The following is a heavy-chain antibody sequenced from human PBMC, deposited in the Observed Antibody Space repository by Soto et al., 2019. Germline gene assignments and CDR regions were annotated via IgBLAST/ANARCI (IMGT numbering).Heavy chain of an antibody. CDR3: AGLQVGSSWYQDRDY. D-gene: IGHD6-13*01. V-gene: IGHV1-18*01. CDR1: GYTFTSYG. J-gene: IGHJ4*02. CDR2: ISAYNGNT. Sequence: ASVKVSCKASGYTFTSYGISWVRQAPGQGLEWMGWISAYNGNTNYAQKLQGRVTMTTDTSTSTAYMELRSLRSDDTAVYYCAGLQVGSSWYQDRDYWGQGTLVTVSS.